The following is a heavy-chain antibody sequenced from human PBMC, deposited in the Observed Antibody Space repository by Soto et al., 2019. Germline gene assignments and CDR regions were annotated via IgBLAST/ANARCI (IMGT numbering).Heavy chain of an antibody. CDR1: GGSLTSGTYS. CDR3: ARGREFDS. J-gene: IGHJ4*02. Sequence: QLQLRESGSRLVKPSQTLSLTCAVSGGSLTSGTYSWNWIRQPPGKGLEWIGYIFPSGTTYYNPSLKSRVSISIDVSKNQFSLNLRSLTAADTADYYCARGREFDSWGQGTLVTVSS. CDR2: IFPSGTT. V-gene: IGHV4-30-2*01.